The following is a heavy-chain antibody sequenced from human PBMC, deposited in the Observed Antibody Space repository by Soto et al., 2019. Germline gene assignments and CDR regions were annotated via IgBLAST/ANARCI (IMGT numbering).Heavy chain of an antibody. J-gene: IGHJ3*02. CDR1: GGTFSSYA. V-gene: IGHV1-69*06. CDR3: ARGETVVTRGAFDI. Sequence: QVQLVQSGAEVKEPGSSVKVSCKASGGTFSSYAISWVRQAPGQGLEWMGGIIPIFGTANYAQKFQGRVTITADKSTSTAYMDLSSLRSEDTAVYYCARGETVVTRGAFDIWGQGTMVTVSS. CDR2: IIPIFGTA. D-gene: IGHD2-15*01.